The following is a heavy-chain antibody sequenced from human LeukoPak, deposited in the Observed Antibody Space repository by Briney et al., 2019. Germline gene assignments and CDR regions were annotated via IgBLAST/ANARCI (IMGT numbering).Heavy chain of an antibody. D-gene: IGHD3-10*01. CDR1: GGSISSSSYY. Sequence: PSETLSLTCTVSGGSISSSSYYWGWIRQPPGKGLEWIGSIYYSGRTYYNPSLKSRVTISVDTSKNQFSLKLSSVTAADTAVYYCARHGGPLYGSGSYPDYWGQGTLVTVSS. J-gene: IGHJ4*02. CDR2: IYYSGRT. V-gene: IGHV4-39*01. CDR3: ARHGGPLYGSGSYPDY.